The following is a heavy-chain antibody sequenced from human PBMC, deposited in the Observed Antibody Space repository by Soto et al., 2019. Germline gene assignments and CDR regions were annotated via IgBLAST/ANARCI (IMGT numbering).Heavy chain of an antibody. CDR2: ISFDGSNE. J-gene: IGHJ4*02. Sequence: QVQLVESGGGVVQPGRSLRLSCAASGFTFITYAMHWVRQTPGKGLEWVAVISFDGSNEYYADSVKGRFTISRDNSKNTLYLQMSSLRAEDTAVYYCAKDSGASGYSYGAQLDYWGQGTLVTVSS. CDR3: AKDSGASGYSYGAQLDY. CDR1: GFTFITYA. V-gene: IGHV3-30-3*01. D-gene: IGHD5-18*01.